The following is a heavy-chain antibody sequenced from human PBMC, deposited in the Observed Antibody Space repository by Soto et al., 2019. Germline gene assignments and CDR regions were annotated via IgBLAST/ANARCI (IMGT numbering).Heavy chain of an antibody. V-gene: IGHV3-73*01. J-gene: IGHJ4*02. D-gene: IGHD1-26*01. CDR2: IRSKANSYAT. Sequence: GGSLRLSCAASGFTFSGSAMHWARQASGKGLEWVGRIRSKANSYATAYAASVKGRFTISRDDSKNTAYLQMNSLKTEDTAVYYCTISGSYSYWGQGTLVTVSS. CDR3: TISGSYSY. CDR1: GFTFSGSA.